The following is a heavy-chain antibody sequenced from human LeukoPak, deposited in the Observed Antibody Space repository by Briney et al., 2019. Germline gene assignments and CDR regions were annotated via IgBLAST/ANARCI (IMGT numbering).Heavy chain of an antibody. D-gene: IGHD3-22*01. Sequence: SVKVSCKASGGTFSSYAISWVRQAPGQGLEWMGGIIPIFGTANYAQRFPGRVTITADESTSTAYMELSSLRSEDTAVYYCARGGGSGYYRSAFDIWGQGTMVTVSS. CDR3: ARGGGSGYYRSAFDI. V-gene: IGHV1-69*13. CDR1: GGTFSSYA. J-gene: IGHJ3*02. CDR2: IIPIFGTA.